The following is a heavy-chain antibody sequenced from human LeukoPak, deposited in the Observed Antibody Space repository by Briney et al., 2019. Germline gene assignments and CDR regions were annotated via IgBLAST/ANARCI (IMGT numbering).Heavy chain of an antibody. CDR2: ISDSGGST. D-gene: IGHD3-22*01. CDR3: AKSSTMIVVVPDAFDI. CDR1: GITLSNYG. V-gene: IGHV3-23*01. J-gene: IGHJ3*02. Sequence: GGSLRLSCAVSGITLSNYGMSWVRQAPGKGLEWVAGISDSGGSTNYADSVKGRFTISRDNPKNTLYLQMNSLRAEDTAVYYCAKSSTMIVVVPDAFDIWGQGTMVTVSS.